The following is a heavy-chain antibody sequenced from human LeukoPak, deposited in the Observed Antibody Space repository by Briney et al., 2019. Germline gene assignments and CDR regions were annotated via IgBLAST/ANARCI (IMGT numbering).Heavy chain of an antibody. Sequence: GGPLTLPCAPSGFIESRYYMMWVPDAPGEALVWVSVIYTGGSTYYANHVKGRFTTSRDNTKNTLYLQINSLSAEDTAVYYCARVRPHPIIDVWGKGTTVTVSS. CDR1: GFIESRYY. CDR2: IYTGGST. J-gene: IGHJ6*03. CDR3: ARVRPHPIIDV. D-gene: IGHD6-6*01. V-gene: IGHV3-53*01.